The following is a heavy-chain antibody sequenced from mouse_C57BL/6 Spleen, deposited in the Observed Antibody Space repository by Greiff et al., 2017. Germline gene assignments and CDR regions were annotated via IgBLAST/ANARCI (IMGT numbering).Heavy chain of an antibody. CDR1: GYTFTDYY. V-gene: IGHV1-26*01. J-gene: IGHJ2*01. D-gene: IGHD2-4*01. CDR2: INPNNGGT. CDR3: ARSTMITPLYFDY. Sequence: VQLQQSGPELVKPGASVKISCKASGYTFTDYYMNWVKQSHGKSLEWIGDINPNNGGTSYNQKFKGKATLTVDKSSSTAYMELRSLTSEDSAVYYCARSTMITPLYFDYWGQGTTLTVSS.